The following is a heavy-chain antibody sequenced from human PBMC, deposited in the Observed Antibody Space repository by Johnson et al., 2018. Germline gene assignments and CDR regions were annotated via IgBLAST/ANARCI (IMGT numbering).Heavy chain of an antibody. Sequence: QVQLQQWGAGLLKPSETLSLTCGVSGGSFSGHYWSWIRQAPGKGLEWIGEIRPNVSTNYNPSLKSRVTISVDTSKNQFSLELSSVTAADAAVYYCARGKLERASYHYDYMDVRGKGTAVTGS. V-gene: IGHV4-34*01. CDR2: IRPNVST. J-gene: IGHJ6*03. CDR1: GGSFSGHY. CDR3: ARGKLERASYHYDYMDV. D-gene: IGHD6-13*01.